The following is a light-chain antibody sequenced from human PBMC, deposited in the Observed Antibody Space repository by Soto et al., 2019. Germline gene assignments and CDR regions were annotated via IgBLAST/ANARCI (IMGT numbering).Light chain of an antibody. V-gene: IGKV3-15*01. CDR3: QQYNNWPIT. CDR1: QSVSSN. Sequence: EIVMTQSPATQSVSPGERATLSGRDSQSVSSNLAWYQQKPGQAPRLLIYGASTRATGIPARFSGSGSGTEFTLTISSLQSEDFAVYYCQQYNNWPITFGQGTRLEIK. CDR2: GAS. J-gene: IGKJ5*01.